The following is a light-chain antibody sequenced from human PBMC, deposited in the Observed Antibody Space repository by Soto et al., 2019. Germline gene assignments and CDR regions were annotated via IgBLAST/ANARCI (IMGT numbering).Light chain of an antibody. CDR2: GES. CDR1: QIILYNSNNKNY. V-gene: IGKV4-1*01. CDR3: QQYYTTPWT. J-gene: IGKJ1*01. Sequence: DIVMTQSPDSLAVSLGERATINCKSSQIILYNSNNKNYLAWYQQKPGQPPKLLIYGESTRESGVPDRFTGSGSGTDFTLTISSLQAEDVAVYYCQQYYTTPWTFGQGTKVEI.